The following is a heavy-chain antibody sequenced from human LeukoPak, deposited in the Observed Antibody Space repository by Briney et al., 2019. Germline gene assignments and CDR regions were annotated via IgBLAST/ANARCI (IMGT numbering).Heavy chain of an antibody. CDR1: SGSFSGYY. D-gene: IGHD3-22*01. CDR2: INHSGST. Sequence: SETLSLTCAVYSGSFSGYYWSWIRQPPGKGLEWIGGINHSGSTNYNPSLKSRVTISVDTSKNQFSLKLSSVTAADTAVYYCARGGGVKYYYDSSGYYFSWGQGTLVTVSS. J-gene: IGHJ5*02. V-gene: IGHV4-34*01. CDR3: ARGGGVKYYYDSSGYYFS.